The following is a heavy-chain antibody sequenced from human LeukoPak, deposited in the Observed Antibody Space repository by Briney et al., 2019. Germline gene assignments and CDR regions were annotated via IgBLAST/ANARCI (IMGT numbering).Heavy chain of an antibody. Sequence: SETLSLTCTVSDGSISTYYWSWIRQSAGKGLEWIRRIYTSGNTNYNPSLKSRVTISVDKSKNQFSLKLSSVTAADTAVYYCARGGGCSSTTCYEFDSWGQGTLVTVSS. J-gene: IGHJ4*02. V-gene: IGHV4-4*07. CDR2: IYTSGNT. CDR1: DGSISTYY. D-gene: IGHD2-2*01. CDR3: ARGGGCSSTTCYEFDS.